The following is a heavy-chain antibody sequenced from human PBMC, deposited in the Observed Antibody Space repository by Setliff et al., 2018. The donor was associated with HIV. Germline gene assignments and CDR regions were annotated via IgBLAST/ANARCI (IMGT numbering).Heavy chain of an antibody. CDR1: GFTFSNAW. V-gene: IGHV3-15*01. J-gene: IGHJ3*02. CDR3: ARAAAYFYFWTGYHPHAFDI. CDR2: IKSIPNGGTT. D-gene: IGHD3-3*01. Sequence: GGSLRLSCAASGFTFSNAWMSWVRQAPGKGLEWVGRIKSIPNGGTTDYAATVKGRFTISRDDSKTTLYLHMNSLRAEATAVYYCARAAAYFYFWTGYHPHAFDIWGQGTMVTVSS.